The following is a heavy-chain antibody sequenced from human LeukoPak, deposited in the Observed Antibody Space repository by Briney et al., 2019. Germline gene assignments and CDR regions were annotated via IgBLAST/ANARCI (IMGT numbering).Heavy chain of an antibody. CDR2: INHSGST. J-gene: IGHJ4*02. CDR3: ARYYRPAYYFDY. Sequence: PSETLSLTCAVYGGSFSGYYWSWIRQPPGKGLEWIGEINHSGSTNYNPSLKSRVTISVDTSKNQFSLRLSSVTAADTAVYYCARYYRPAYYFDYWGQGTLVTVSS. CDR1: GGSFSGYY. D-gene: IGHD2/OR15-2a*01. V-gene: IGHV4-34*01.